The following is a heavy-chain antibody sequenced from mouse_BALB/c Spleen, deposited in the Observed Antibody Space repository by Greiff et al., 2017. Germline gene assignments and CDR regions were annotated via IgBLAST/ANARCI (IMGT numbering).Heavy chain of an antibody. CDR1: GFTFSSFG. CDR2: ISSGGST. V-gene: IGHV5-6-5*01. Sequence: EVKLVESGGGLVQPGGSRKLSCAASGFTFSSFGMHWVRQAPEKGLEWVAYISSGGSTYYPDSVKGRFTISRDNARNILYLQMSSLRSEDTAMYYCARGETGTRFAYWGQGTLVTVSA. D-gene: IGHD4-1*01. J-gene: IGHJ3*01. CDR3: ARGETGTRFAY.